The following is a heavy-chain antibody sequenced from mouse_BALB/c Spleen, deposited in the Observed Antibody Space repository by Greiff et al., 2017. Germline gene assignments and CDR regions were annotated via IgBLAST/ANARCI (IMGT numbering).Heavy chain of an antibody. D-gene: IGHD4-1*01. J-gene: IGHJ2*01. CDR3: DRNCGRSLYYFDD. V-gene: IGHV14-3*02. Sequence: VHLKQSGAELVKPGASVKLSCTASGYTITDTYMHWVKQRPEQGLEWIGRIDPANGNTNYNPKFQGKATITADTSSNTAYLQLSSLTSEDTAIYYCDRNCGRSLYYFDDWGQGTTLTVSS. CDR2: IDPANGNT. CDR1: GYTITDTY.